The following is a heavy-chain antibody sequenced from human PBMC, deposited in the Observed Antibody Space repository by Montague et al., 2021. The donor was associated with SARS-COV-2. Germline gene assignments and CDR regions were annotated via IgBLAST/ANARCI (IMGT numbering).Heavy chain of an antibody. V-gene: IGHV4-59*08. CDR3: ARHANWDWYYCDY. CDR2: IYHNGSA. J-gene: IGHJ4*02. CDR1: GGSISGCY. Sequence: SETLSLTCSVSGGSISGCYWSWIRQPPGKGLEWVGDIYHNGSAKYNPSLKSRVTISVDTSKNQFSLKLSSVTAVDTAVCYCARHANWDWYYCDYWGQGTLVTVSS. D-gene: IGHD7-27*01.